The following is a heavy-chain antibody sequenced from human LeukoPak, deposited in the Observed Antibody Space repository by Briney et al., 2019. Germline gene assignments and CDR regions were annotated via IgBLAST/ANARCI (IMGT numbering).Heavy chain of an antibody. CDR3: ARDTRFLGDRGMDV. CDR2: IYPGDSDT. Sequence: GESLKISCKGSGYSFISYWIGWVRQMPGKGLEWMGIIYPGDSDTRYSPAFQGQVTISADKSISTAYLQWSSLRASDTAMYFCARDTRFLGDRGMDVWGQGTTVTVSS. CDR1: GYSFISYW. D-gene: IGHD3-3*01. V-gene: IGHV5-51*01. J-gene: IGHJ6*02.